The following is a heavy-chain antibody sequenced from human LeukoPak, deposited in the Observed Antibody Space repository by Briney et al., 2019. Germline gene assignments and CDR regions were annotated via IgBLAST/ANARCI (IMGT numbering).Heavy chain of an antibody. CDR1: GYTFTSYA. CDR2: IIPIFGTA. Sequence: ASVKVSCKASGYTFTSYAISWVRQAPGQGLEWMGRIIPIFGTANYAQKFQGRVTITTDESTSTAYMELSSLRSEDTAVYYCAREGTKAGYCSSTSCSNWFDPWGQGTLVTVSS. J-gene: IGHJ5*02. CDR3: AREGTKAGYCSSTSCSNWFDP. D-gene: IGHD2-2*01. V-gene: IGHV1-69*05.